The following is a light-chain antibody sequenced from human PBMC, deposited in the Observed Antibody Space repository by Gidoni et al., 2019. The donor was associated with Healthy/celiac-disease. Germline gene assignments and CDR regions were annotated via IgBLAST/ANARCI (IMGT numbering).Light chain of an antibody. CDR1: QSVSSY. V-gene: IGKV3-11*01. CDR2: DAS. CDR3: QQRSNWPRT. Sequence: STGERATLSCRASQSVSSYLAWYQQKPGQAPRLLIYDASNRATGIPARFSGSGSGTDFTLTISSLEPEDFAVYYCQQRSNWPRTFVQGTKVEIK. J-gene: IGKJ1*01.